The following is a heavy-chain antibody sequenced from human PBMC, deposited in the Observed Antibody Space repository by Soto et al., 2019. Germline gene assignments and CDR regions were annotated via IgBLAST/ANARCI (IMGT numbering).Heavy chain of an antibody. CDR1: GFTFSSYW. Sequence: GGSLRLSCAASGFTFSSYWMSWVRQAPGKGLEWVANIKQDGSEKYYVDSVKGRFTISRDNAKNSLYLQMSSLRAEDTAVYYCARDAYDDYGSGSYWGQGTLVTVSS. CDR2: IKQDGSEK. V-gene: IGHV3-7*04. J-gene: IGHJ4*02. D-gene: IGHD3-10*01. CDR3: ARDAYDDYGSGSY.